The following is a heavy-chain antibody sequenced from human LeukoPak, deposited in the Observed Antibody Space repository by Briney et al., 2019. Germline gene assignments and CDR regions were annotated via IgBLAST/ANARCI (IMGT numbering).Heavy chain of an antibody. Sequence: SETLSLTCTVSGGSISSGGYYWSWIRQPPGKGLEWIGYIYYSGSTYYNPSLKSRVTISVDTSKNQFSLKLSSVTAADTAVYYCARVLAPTGTTRGEYFDYWGQGTLVTVSS. CDR3: ARVLAPTGTTRGEYFDY. CDR1: GGSISSGGYY. D-gene: IGHD1-1*01. V-gene: IGHV4-30-4*08. J-gene: IGHJ4*02. CDR2: IYYSGST.